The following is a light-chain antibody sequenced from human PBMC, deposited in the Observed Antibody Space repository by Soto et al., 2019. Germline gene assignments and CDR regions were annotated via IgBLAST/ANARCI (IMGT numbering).Light chain of an antibody. Sequence: EIVLTQSASTLSSFPGDRVTLSCRASQYINTRLAWYQHRPGQAPRLLIYGASTRATGIPARFSGSGSGTEFTLTISSLKSEDFAVYFCQQYKIWPTFGQGTKVDIK. V-gene: IGKV3-15*01. J-gene: IGKJ1*01. CDR1: QYINTR. CDR3: QQYKIWPT. CDR2: GAS.